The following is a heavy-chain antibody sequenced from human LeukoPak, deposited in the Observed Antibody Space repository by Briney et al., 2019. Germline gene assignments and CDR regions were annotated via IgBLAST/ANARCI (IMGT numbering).Heavy chain of an antibody. D-gene: IGHD3-10*01. Sequence: SETLSLTCTVSGGSLSSDYWQWIGQPPGKGLEWIGYIYNSGSNNYNPSLKSRVTISIDTSKNQFSLKLTSVTAADTAVYYCATRGYWGQGTLVTVSS. CDR1: GGSLSSDY. V-gene: IGHV4-59*08. CDR2: IYNSGSN. J-gene: IGHJ4*02. CDR3: ATRGY.